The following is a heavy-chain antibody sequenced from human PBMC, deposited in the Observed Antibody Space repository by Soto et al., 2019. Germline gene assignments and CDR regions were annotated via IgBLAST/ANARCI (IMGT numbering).Heavy chain of an antibody. V-gene: IGHV4-39*01. D-gene: IGHD5-18*01. CDR1: GGSISSSSYY. CDR2: IYYSGST. CDR3: ARLTGTAMAHDY. J-gene: IGHJ4*02. Sequence: QLQLQESGPGLVKPSETLSLTCTVSGGSISSSSYYWGWIRQPPGKGLEWIGSIYYSGSTYYNPSPKSRVTISVDTSKNQYSLKLSSVTAADTAVYYCARLTGTAMAHDYWGQGTLVTVSS.